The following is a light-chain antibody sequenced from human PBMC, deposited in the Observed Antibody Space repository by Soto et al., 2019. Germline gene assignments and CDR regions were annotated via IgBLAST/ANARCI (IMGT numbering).Light chain of an antibody. V-gene: IGLV3-21*02. CDR2: ADS. CDR3: QVWDYDTDHFV. CDR1: NIGSKS. Sequence: SYELTRAPSVSVAPGQTARIGCGGDNIGSKSVHWYQQRPGQAPVLVVYADSDRPSGIPERFSGSNPGNTATLTISRVEAGDEADYYCQVWDYDTDHFVFGPGTKVTVL. J-gene: IGLJ1*01.